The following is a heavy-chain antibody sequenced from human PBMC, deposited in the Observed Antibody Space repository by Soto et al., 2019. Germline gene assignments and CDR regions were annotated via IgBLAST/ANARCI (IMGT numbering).Heavy chain of an antibody. CDR3: AKGYLYCSGGSCYGPVHF. D-gene: IGHD2-15*01. V-gene: IGHV3-30*18. CDR1: GFSFSDFG. CDR2: VSNAGSST. J-gene: IGHJ4*02. Sequence: GGSLRLSCAASGFSFSDFGMYWVRQAPGKGLEWVAVVSNAGSSTFYVDSVKGRFTISRDNSKRTVYLQMNSLRAEDTAVYYCAKGYLYCSGGSCYGPVHFWGQATLVTVSS.